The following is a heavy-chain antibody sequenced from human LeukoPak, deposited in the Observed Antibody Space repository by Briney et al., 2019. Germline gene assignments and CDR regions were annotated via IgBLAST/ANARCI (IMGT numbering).Heavy chain of an antibody. D-gene: IGHD3-22*01. Sequence: ASVKVSCKASGYTFTSYAMNWVRQAPGQGLEWMGWINTNTGNPTYAQGFTGRFVFSLDTSVSTAYLQISSLKAEDTAVYYCARDTYYYDSSGDQTYYFDYWGQGTLVTVSS. CDR2: INTNTGNP. CDR1: GYTFTSYA. CDR3: ARDTYYYDSSGDQTYYFDY. J-gene: IGHJ4*02. V-gene: IGHV7-4-1*02.